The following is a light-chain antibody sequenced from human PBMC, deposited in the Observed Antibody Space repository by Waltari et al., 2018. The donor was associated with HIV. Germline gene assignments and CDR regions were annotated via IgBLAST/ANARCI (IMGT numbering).Light chain of an antibody. CDR2: ASS. V-gene: IGKV1-12*01. Sequence: DLQLTQSPSFVSASVGDRVTITCRASQSISNWLSWYQQKPGTAPTLLIYASSHLQSDISGRVSGSASGTNFSLTISTLQPEDFAIYYCQQASTLPWTFGQGTKV. CDR1: QSISNW. CDR3: QQASTLPWT. J-gene: IGKJ1*01.